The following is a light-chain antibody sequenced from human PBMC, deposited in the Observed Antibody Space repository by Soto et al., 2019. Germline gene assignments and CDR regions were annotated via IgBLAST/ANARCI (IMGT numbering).Light chain of an antibody. CDR3: QKYDNLPLT. J-gene: IGKJ5*01. V-gene: IGKV3-15*01. CDR2: GAS. CDR1: QSVDIS. Sequence: EIVLTQSPATLSVSPGGRGIPPCRASQSVDISLAWYQQKPGQAPRLLIYGASTRATDMPGTFSGRGSGTEFTLTITSLRPEDFATYYCQKYDNLPLTFGQGTQLEIK.